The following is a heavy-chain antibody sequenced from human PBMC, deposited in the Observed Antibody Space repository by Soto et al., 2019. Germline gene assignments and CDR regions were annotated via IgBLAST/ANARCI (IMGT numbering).Heavy chain of an antibody. CDR1: GGSFSGYY. Sequence: PSETLSLTCAVYGGSFSGYYWSWVRQPPGKGLEWIGEINHSGSTNNNPSLKSRVTISVDTSKNQFSLKLSSVTAADTAVYYCARYSRSVVVPAAIGRAARHNWFDPWGQGTRVSVAS. J-gene: IGHJ5*02. V-gene: IGHV4-34*01. CDR2: INHSGST. CDR3: ARYSRSVVVPAAIGRAARHNWFDP. D-gene: IGHD2-2*02.